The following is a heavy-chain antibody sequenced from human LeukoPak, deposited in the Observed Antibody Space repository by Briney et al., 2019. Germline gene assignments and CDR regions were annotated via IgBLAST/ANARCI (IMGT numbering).Heavy chain of an antibody. CDR3: ARDLGWELLFDY. CDR2: INPNTGGT. J-gene: IGHJ4*02. D-gene: IGHD1-26*01. V-gene: IGHV1-2*02. CDR1: GYTFTDYY. Sequence: ASVKVSCKASGYTFTDYYIHWVRQAPGQGLEWMGWINPNTGGTNYAQKFQGRVTMTRDTSISTAYMELSRLRSDDTAVYYCARDLGWELLFDYWGQGTLVTVSS.